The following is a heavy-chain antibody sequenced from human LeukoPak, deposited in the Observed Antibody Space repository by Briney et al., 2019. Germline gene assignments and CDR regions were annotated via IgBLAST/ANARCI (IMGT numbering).Heavy chain of an antibody. D-gene: IGHD3-22*01. CDR3: AKDVNSLSYYYDSSGYSIYC. CDR1: GFTFSRYS. CDR2: ICYSGGST. V-gene: IGHV3-23*01. Sequence: PGGPLRLSCAASGFTFSRYSMSWVRQAPGKGLEWVSDICYSGGSTYYADPEKGVSTIPRDNSKNPLHLQINMLSADTTAVYYCAKDVNSLSYYYDSSGYSIYCWGEGTLVSVSS. J-gene: IGHJ4*02.